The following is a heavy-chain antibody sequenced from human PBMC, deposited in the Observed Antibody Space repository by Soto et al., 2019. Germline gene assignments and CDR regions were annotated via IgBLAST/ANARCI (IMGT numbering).Heavy chain of an antibody. J-gene: IGHJ4*02. CDR3: ARLRRDGYNYDY. Sequence: QLQLQESGPGLVKPSETLSLTCTVSGGSISSSSYYWGWIRQPPGKGPEWIGSIYYSGSTYYNPSLKSRVTISVDTSKNQFSLKLSSVTAADTAVYYCARLRRDGYNYDYWGQGTLVTVSS. CDR1: GGSISSSSYY. CDR2: IYYSGST. D-gene: IGHD5-12*01. V-gene: IGHV4-39*01.